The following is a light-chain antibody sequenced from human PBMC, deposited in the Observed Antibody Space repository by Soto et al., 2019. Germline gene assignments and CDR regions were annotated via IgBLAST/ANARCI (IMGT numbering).Light chain of an antibody. V-gene: IGLV1-44*01. CDR2: GND. CDR3: AVWDDSLRGRV. CDR1: NSNIGSNT. J-gene: IGLJ2*01. Sequence: QSVLTQPPSASGTPGQRVTISCSGSNSNIGSNTVNWYQQFPGTAPRFLIYGNDQRPSGVPDRFSASKSGTSASLAISGLQSEDGADYYCAVWDDSLRGRVFGGGTKLTVL.